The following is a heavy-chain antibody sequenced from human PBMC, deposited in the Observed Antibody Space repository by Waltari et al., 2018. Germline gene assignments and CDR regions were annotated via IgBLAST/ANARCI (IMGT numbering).Heavy chain of an antibody. J-gene: IGHJ6*03. V-gene: IGHV1-2*02. Sequence: QAQLVQSGAEVRKPGASVKVSCKATGYSFTGYYIHWVRQAPGQGLEWLGWINPNSAGTDYAQKFQGRVTMTRDTSSHTVYMELSRLTSDDSAVYYCARGGVSYYDFWTGYYPYMDVWGKGTTVTISS. D-gene: IGHD3-3*01. CDR2: INPNSAGT. CDR3: ARGGVSYYDFWTGYYPYMDV. CDR1: GYSFTGYY.